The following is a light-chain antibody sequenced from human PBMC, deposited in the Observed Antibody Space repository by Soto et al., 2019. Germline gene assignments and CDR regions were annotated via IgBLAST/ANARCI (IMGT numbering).Light chain of an antibody. CDR1: SGHSTYS. Sequence: QSVLTQSPSASASLGASVKLTCTLSSGHSTYSIAWHQQQPEKGPRYLMKLNSDGSHNKADGIPDRFSGSSSGAERYLTISSRQSEEEADYYSQTWNVGIVVFGGGTKLTVL. V-gene: IGLV4-69*01. J-gene: IGLJ2*01. CDR2: LNSDGSH. CDR3: QTWNVGIVV.